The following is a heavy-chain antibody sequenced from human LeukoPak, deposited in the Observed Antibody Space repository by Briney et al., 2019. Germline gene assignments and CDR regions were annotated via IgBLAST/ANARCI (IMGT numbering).Heavy chain of an antibody. V-gene: IGHV3-7*01. J-gene: IGHJ4*02. Sequence: PGGSLRLSCAASGFTFKGYWMSWVRQAPGKGLEWVANIQQDGSEKKYVDSVKGRFTISRDKAKNSLYLQMDSLRAEDTAVYYCVRLRYTYGKNFDCWGQGTLVTVSS. D-gene: IGHD5-18*01. CDR2: IQQDGSEK. CDR3: VRLRYTYGKNFDC. CDR1: GFTFKGYW.